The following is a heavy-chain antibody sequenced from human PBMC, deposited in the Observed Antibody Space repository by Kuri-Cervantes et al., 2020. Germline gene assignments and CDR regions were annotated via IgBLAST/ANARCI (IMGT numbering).Heavy chain of an antibody. CDR2: ISWNSGSI. V-gene: IGHV3-9*01. CDR3: ATLSDMYQLLLDY. CDR1: GFTFGDYA. Sequence: SLKISCAASGFTFGDYAMHWVRQAPGKGLEWVSGISWNSGSIGYADSVKGRFTISRDNAKNSLYLQMNSLRDEDTAVYYCATLSDMYQLLLDYWGQGTLVTVSS. D-gene: IGHD2-2*01. J-gene: IGHJ4*02.